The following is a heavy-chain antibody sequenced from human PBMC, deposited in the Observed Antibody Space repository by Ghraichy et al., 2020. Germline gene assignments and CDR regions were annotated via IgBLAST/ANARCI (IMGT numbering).Heavy chain of an antibody. D-gene: IGHD3-10*01. V-gene: IGHV3-69-1*01. CDR3: ARDPTLITRTPTYYYRSGSYYPKALNWFDP. CDR2: ISSGSTI. Sequence: GGSLRLSCAASGFTFSDYYMNWVRQAPGKGLEWVSSISSGSTIYYADSVKGRFTISRDNAKNSLYLQMNSLRAEDTAVFYCARDPTLITRTPTYYYRSGSYYPKALNWFDPWGQGTLVTVSS. CDR1: GFTFSDYY. J-gene: IGHJ5*02.